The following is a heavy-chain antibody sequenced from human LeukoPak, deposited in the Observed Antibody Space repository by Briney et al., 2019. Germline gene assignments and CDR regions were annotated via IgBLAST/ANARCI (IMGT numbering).Heavy chain of an antibody. CDR1: GGSISSGGYY. J-gene: IGHJ6*02. Sequence: SETLSLTCTVSGGSISSGGYYWSWIRQHPGKGLEWIGYIYYSGSTYYNPSLKSRVTILVDTSKNQFSLKLSSVTAADTAVYYCARDYYGSGSYYLPGYYGMDVWGQGTTVTVSS. CDR3: ARDYYGSGSYYLPGYYGMDV. D-gene: IGHD3-10*01. V-gene: IGHV4-31*03. CDR2: IYYSGST.